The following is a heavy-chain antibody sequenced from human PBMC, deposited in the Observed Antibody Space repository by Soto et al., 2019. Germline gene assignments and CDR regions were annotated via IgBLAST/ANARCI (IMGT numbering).Heavy chain of an antibody. D-gene: IGHD3-9*01. CDR3: AKVGTGQWGCFDY. CDR1: GFTFSSYA. J-gene: IGHJ4*02. V-gene: IGHV3-23*01. CDR2: ISGSGGST. Sequence: EVQLLESGGGLVQPGGSRRLSCAASGFTFSSYAMSWVRQAPGKGLEWVSAISGSGGSTYYADSVKGRFTISRDNSKNTLYLQMNSLRAEDTAVYYCAKVGTGQWGCFDYWGQGTLVTVSS.